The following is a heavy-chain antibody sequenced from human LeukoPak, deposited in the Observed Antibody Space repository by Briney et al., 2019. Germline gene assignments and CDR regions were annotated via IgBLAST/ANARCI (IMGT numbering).Heavy chain of an antibody. J-gene: IGHJ4*02. V-gene: IGHV5-51*01. CDR2: IYPGDSDT. CDR1: GYSFTSYW. Sequence: GESLKISCKGSGYSFTSYWIGWVRQMPGKGLEWMGIIYPGDSDTRYSPSFQGQVTISADKSISTAYLQWSSLKASDTAMYYCARRVEIRGYCTGGVCYNRYFDYWGQGTLVTVSS. D-gene: IGHD2-8*02. CDR3: ARRVEIRGYCTGGVCYNRYFDY.